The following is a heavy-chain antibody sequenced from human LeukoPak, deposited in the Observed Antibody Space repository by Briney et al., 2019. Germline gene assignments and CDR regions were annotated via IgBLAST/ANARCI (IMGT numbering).Heavy chain of an antibody. V-gene: IGHV4-30-2*01. CDR2: IYHSGST. D-gene: IGHD3-3*01. J-gene: IGHJ3*02. Sequence: SQTLSLTCTVSGGSISSGGYYWSWIRQPPGKGLEWIGYIYHSGSTYYNPSLKSRVTISVDRSKNQFSLKLSSVTAADTAVYYCARERRPNYDFWSGYYRAFDIWDQGTMVTVSS. CDR1: GGSISSGGYY. CDR3: ARERRPNYDFWSGYYRAFDI.